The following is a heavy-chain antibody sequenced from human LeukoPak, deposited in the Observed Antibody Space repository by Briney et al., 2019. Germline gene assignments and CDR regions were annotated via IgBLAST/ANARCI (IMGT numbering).Heavy chain of an antibody. D-gene: IGHD1-1*01. CDR1: GFTFSSYA. J-gene: IGHJ5*02. CDR2: ISYDGSNK. V-gene: IGHV3-30-3*01. CDR3: PKKMEMELMWKEFNT. Sequence: PGRSLRLSCAASGFTFSSYAMHWVRQAPGKGLEWVAVISYDGSNKYYADSVKGRFTISRDNSKNTLYLQMNSLRAEDTAVYYSPKKMEMELMWKEFNTWGKGTLVTVSS.